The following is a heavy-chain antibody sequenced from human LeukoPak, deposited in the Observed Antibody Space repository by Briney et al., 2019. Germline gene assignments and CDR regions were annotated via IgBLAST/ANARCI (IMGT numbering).Heavy chain of an antibody. CDR1: GGSISSYY. CDR3: ARYYDSSGPVNWFDP. CDR2: IYTSGST. Sequence: PSETLSLTCTVSGGSISSYYWSWIRQPAGKGLEWIGRIYTSGSTNYNPSLKSRVTMSVDTSKNQFSLKLSSVTAADTAVYYCARYYDSSGPVNWFDPWGQGTLVTVSS. D-gene: IGHD3-22*01. J-gene: IGHJ5*02. V-gene: IGHV4-4*07.